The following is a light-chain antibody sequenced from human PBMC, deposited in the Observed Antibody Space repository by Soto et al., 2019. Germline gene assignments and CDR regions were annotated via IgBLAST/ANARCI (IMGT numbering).Light chain of an antibody. J-gene: IGKJ4*01. CDR2: DES. CDR1: QSISSY. V-gene: IGKV3-11*01. Sequence: EIVLTQSPATLSLSPGERATLSCRAIQSISSYLGWYQHKPGQAPRLLIYDESNRAAGIPSKFSGSGSGTEFTLTISSLEPEDCAVYYCQQRSKRPLTFGGGTKVEIK. CDR3: QQRSKRPLT.